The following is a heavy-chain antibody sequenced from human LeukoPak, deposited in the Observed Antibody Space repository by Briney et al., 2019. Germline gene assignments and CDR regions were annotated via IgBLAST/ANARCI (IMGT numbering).Heavy chain of an antibody. J-gene: IGHJ4*02. Sequence: GGSLRLSCEASGFTFSIYGMHWVRQAPGKGLEWVAVIWYDGSNTNYADSMKGRFTISRDNSKNTLYLQMNSLRAEDTAVYYCARDLRKGSYFDYWGQGSLVTVSS. CDR3: ARDLRKGSYFDY. CDR1: GFTFSIYG. V-gene: IGHV3-33*01. D-gene: IGHD3-10*01. CDR2: IWYDGSNT.